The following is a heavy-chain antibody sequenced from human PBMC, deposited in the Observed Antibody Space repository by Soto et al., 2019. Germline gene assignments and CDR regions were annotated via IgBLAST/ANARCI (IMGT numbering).Heavy chain of an antibody. CDR3: ASSYSSSWYLFYYYGMDV. CDR2: ISYDGSNK. V-gene: IGHV3-30-3*01. CDR1: GFTFSSYA. J-gene: IGHJ6*02. Sequence: QVQLVESGGGVVQPGRSLRLSCAASGFTFSSYAMHWVRQAPGKGLEWVAVISYDGSNKYYADSVKGRFTISRDNSKNTLYRQMNSLRAEDTAVYYCASSYSSSWYLFYYYGMDVWRQGTTVTVSS. D-gene: IGHD6-13*01.